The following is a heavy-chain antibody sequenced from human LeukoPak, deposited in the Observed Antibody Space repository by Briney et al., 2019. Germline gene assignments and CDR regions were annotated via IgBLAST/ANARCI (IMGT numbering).Heavy chain of an antibody. CDR3: ARATASGSGRAYDH. D-gene: IGHD3-10*01. J-gene: IGHJ4*02. V-gene: IGHV4-34*01. CDR1: GESMIGHY. Sequence: SETLSLACAVYGESMIGHYWTWIRQPPGKRLEWIGEIHHSGGTNSNPSLKNRVTMSIDMSKNQFSLKLKSVTAADTAVYYCARATASGSGRAYDHWAQGNLVPVSS. CDR2: IHHSGGT.